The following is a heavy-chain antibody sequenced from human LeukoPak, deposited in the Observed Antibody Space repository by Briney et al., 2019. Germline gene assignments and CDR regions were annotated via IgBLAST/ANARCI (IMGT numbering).Heavy chain of an antibody. D-gene: IGHD3-10*01. CDR2: INPNSGVT. CDR3: ARDRSGILGYYYNGMDV. CDR1: GYTFTGYH. V-gene: IGHV1-2*06. Sequence: GASVKVSCKASGYTFTGYHVHWVRQAPGQGFEWVGRINPNSGVTNYAQKFQGRVTMTRHTSITTAHMELSRLRSDDTAVYYCARDRSGILGYYYNGMDVWGQGTTVTVSS. J-gene: IGHJ6*02.